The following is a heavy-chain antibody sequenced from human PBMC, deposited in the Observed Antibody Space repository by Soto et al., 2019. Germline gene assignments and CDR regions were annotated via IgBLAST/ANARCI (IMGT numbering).Heavy chain of an antibody. CDR1: GFTFSSYS. V-gene: IGHV3-21*01. CDR2: ISSSSSYI. D-gene: IGHD3-16*02. J-gene: IGHJ4*02. CDR3: ARGNIWGSYRFPAIFDY. Sequence: GGSLRLSCAASGFTFSSYSMNWVRQAPGKGLEWVSSISSSSSYIYYADSVKGRFTISRDNAKNSLYLQMNSLRAEDTAVYYCARGNIWGSYRFPAIFDYWGQGTLVTVSS.